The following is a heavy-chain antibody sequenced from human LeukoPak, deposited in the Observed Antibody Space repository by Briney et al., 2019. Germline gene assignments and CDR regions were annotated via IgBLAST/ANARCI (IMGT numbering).Heavy chain of an antibody. Sequence: SETLSLTCTVSGGSISSSSYYWGWIRQPPGKGLEWIGRIYYSGSTYYNPSLKSRVTISVDTSKNQFSLKLSSVTAADTAVYYCARRVTIFGVDRAYYYMDVWGKGTTVTVSS. CDR1: GGSISSSSYY. J-gene: IGHJ6*03. D-gene: IGHD3-3*01. V-gene: IGHV4-39*01. CDR2: IYYSGST. CDR3: ARRVTIFGVDRAYYYMDV.